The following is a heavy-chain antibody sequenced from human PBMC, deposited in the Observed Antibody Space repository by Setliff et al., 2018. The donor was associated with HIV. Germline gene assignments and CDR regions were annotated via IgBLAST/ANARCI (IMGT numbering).Heavy chain of an antibody. CDR3: AKARSEYQLMPWYYYMDV. J-gene: IGHJ6*03. Sequence: GGSLRLSCAASGFAFSNYGMHWVRQAPGKGLEWVEVMLYDGSDRKYADSVKGRFTISRDNSKKTLYLQMDSLRPEDTAVYYCAKARSEYQLMPWYYYMDVWGQGTTVTVSS. CDR1: GFAFSNYG. D-gene: IGHD2-2*01. V-gene: IGHV3-30*18. CDR2: MLYDGSDR.